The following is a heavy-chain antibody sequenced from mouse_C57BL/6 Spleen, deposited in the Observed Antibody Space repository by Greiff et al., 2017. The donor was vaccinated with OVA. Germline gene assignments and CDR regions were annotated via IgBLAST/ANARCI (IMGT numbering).Heavy chain of an antibody. CDR3: ARNDYDYGDWYFDV. Sequence: QVQLKESGPGLVQPSQSLSITCTVSGFSLTSYGVHWVRQSPGKGLEWLGVIWSGGSTDYNAAFISRLSISKDNSKSQVFFKMNSLQADYTAIYYCARNDYDYGDWYFDVWGTGTTVTVSS. V-gene: IGHV2-2*01. CDR1: GFSLTSYG. CDR2: IWSGGST. D-gene: IGHD2-4*01. J-gene: IGHJ1*03.